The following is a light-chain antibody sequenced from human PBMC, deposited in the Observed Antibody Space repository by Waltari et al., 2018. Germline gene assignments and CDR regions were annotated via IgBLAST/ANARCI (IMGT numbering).Light chain of an antibody. V-gene: IGKV3-20*01. J-gene: IGKJ5*01. CDR3: QQYGSSPPVT. Sequence: EIVLTQSPGTLSLSPGERATLSCRASQSVSSSYLAWYQQKPGQPPRLLIYGASSRANGSPDRFSGSGSGTDFTLTISRLEPEDFAVYYCQQYGSSPPVTFGQGTRLDIK. CDR1: QSVSSSY. CDR2: GAS.